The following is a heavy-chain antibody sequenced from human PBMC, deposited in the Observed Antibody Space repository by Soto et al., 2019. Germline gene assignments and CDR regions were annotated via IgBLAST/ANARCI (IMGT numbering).Heavy chain of an antibody. CDR3: ARAGTTMVRGVISGWFDP. Sequence: PSETLSLTCTASGGSISSYYWRWIRQPPGKGLEWIGYIYYSGSTNYNPSLKSRVTISVDTSKNQFSLKLSSVTAADTAVYYCARAGTTMVRGVISGWFDPWGQGTLVTVS. J-gene: IGHJ5*02. CDR2: IYYSGST. V-gene: IGHV4-59*01. CDR1: GGSISSYY. D-gene: IGHD3-10*01.